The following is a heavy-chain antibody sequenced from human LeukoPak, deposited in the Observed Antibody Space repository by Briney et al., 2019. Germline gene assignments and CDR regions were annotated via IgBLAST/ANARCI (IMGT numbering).Heavy chain of an antibody. Sequence: GGCLRLACAAYGFTFSSSRMNWGRQAPGKGLEWVSSISSSSSYIYYADSVEGRFTISRDNAKHSLYMQMNSLRAEDTAVYYCARDISSSYYYYMDVWGKGTTVTVSS. V-gene: IGHV3-21*01. D-gene: IGHD6-6*01. J-gene: IGHJ6*03. CDR2: ISSSSSYI. CDR3: ARDISSSYYYYMDV. CDR1: GFTFSSSR.